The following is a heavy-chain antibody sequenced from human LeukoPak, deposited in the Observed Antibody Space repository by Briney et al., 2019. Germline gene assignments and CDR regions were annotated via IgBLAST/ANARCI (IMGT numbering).Heavy chain of an antibody. J-gene: IGHJ4*02. CDR3: ARAPSSGKPNPDFDY. V-gene: IGHV1-18*01. D-gene: IGHD3-22*01. CDR1: GYTFTSYG. Sequence: VASVKVSCKASGYTFTSYGISWVRQAPGQGLEWVGWISGYNGNTKYAQKLQGRVTMTTDTSTTTAYMELRSLRSDDTAVYYCARAPSSGKPNPDFDYWGQGTLVTVSS. CDR2: ISGYNGNT.